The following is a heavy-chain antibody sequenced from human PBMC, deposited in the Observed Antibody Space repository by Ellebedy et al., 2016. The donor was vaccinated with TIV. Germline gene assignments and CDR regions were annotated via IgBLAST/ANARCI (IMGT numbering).Heavy chain of an antibody. CDR1: GLSVIDSY. J-gene: IGHJ3*02. CDR3: ARETFNDVDLKLWGIFDI. D-gene: IGHD3-16*01. V-gene: IGHV3-66*01. CDR2: VYSGDTT. Sequence: GESLKISCAVSGLSVIDSYLSWVRQAPGKGLEWVSVVYSGDTTYYADSVKGRFTISKDNSKNTLNLQMNSLSAEDTAVYFCARETFNDVDLKLWGIFDIWGHGTMVTVSS.